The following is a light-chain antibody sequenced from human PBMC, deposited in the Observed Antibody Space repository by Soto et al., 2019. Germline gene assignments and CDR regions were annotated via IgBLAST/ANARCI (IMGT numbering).Light chain of an antibody. J-gene: IGKJ1*01. CDR1: QSISSW. CDR3: QQYSSWT. Sequence: DIQMTQSHATLSASVGDRVSITCRASQSISSWLAWYQQKPGKAPKLLIYDASSLESGVPSRFSGSGSGTEFTLTISSLQPDDFATYYCQQYSSWTFGQGTKVEIK. V-gene: IGKV1-5*01. CDR2: DAS.